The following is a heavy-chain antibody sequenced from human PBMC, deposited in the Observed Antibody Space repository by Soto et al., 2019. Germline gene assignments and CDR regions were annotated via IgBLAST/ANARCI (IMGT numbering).Heavy chain of an antibody. J-gene: IGHJ6*02. CDR3: ARETVGGSSFDYYYGMDV. D-gene: IGHD1-26*01. V-gene: IGHV1-69*08. CDR1: GGTFSSYS. CDR2: ILPFLDIT. Sequence: QVQLVQSGAEVKKPGSSVKVSCEASGGTFSSYSINWVRQAPGQGLEWMGRILPFLDITSYSLKCQGRVTITADKSTRTGYLELSSLRSEDTSVYYCARETVGGSSFDYYYGMDVWGQGTTVTVSS.